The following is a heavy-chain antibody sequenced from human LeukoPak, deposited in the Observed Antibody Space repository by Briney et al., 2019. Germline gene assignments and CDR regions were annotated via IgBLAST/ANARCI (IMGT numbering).Heavy chain of an antibody. CDR3: ASSYYYYGMDV. V-gene: IGHV4-59*01. Sequence: PSETLSLTCTVSGGSISSYYWSWIRQPPGKGLEWIGYIYYSGSTNYNPSLESRVTISIDTSKNQFSLKLSSVTAADTAVYYCASSYYYYGMDVWGQGTTVTVSS. CDR1: GGSISSYY. J-gene: IGHJ6*02. CDR2: IYYSGST.